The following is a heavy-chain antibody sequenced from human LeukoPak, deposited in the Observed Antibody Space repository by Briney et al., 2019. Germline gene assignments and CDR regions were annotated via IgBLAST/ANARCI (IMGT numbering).Heavy chain of an antibody. CDR1: GGSISSGGYY. D-gene: IGHD4-17*01. CDR3: ARTDYAAAFDI. Sequence: SETLSLTCTVSGGSISSGGYYWSWIRQHPGKGLEWIGYIYYSGSTYYNPSLKSRVTMSVDTSKNQFSLKLSSVTAADTAVYYCARTDYAAAFDIWGQGTMVTVSS. CDR2: IYYSGST. J-gene: IGHJ3*02. V-gene: IGHV4-31*03.